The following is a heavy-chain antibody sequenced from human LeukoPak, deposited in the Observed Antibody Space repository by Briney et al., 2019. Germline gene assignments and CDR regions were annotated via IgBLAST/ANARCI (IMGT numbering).Heavy chain of an antibody. CDR3: ARDLAAAVAGSGCWFDP. CDR1: GFTFSSYS. V-gene: IGHV3-21*01. CDR2: ISSSSSYI. J-gene: IGHJ5*02. Sequence: PGGSLRLSCAASGFTFSSYSMNWVRQAPGKGLEWVSSISSSSSYIYYADSVKGRFTISRDNAKNSLYLQMNSLRAEDTAVYYCARDLAAAVAGSGCWFDPWGQGTLVTVSS. D-gene: IGHD6-19*01.